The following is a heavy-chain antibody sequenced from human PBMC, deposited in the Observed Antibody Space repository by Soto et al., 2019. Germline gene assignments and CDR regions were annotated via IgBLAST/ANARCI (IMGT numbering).Heavy chain of an antibody. J-gene: IGHJ4*02. V-gene: IGHV3-7*05. CDR2: MNQHGSEK. CDR3: VSWAGSSY. Sequence: EVQLVESGGGLVQPGGSLRLSCAASGFTFNTSWMSWVRRAPGKGLEWVAHMNQHGSEKYYVDSVKGRFTISGDDAKNSLYLQMISLGAEVTAVYYCVSWAGSSYWGQGALVTVSS. CDR1: GFTFNTSW. D-gene: IGHD3-10*01.